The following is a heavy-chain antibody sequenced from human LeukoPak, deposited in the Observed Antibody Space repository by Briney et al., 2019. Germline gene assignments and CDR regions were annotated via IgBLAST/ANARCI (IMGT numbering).Heavy chain of an antibody. D-gene: IGHD1-26*01. CDR2: INPSGGST. V-gene: IGHV1-46*01. Sequence: ASVKVSCKASGYTFTTYYIHWVRQAPGQGLEWMGIINPSGGSTSYAQKFQGRVTMTRDTSTSTVYMELSSLRSEDTAVYYCARNRVGATGILAIYYYYGMDVWGQGTTVTVSS. J-gene: IGHJ6*02. CDR1: GYTFTTYY. CDR3: ARNRVGATGILAIYYYYGMDV.